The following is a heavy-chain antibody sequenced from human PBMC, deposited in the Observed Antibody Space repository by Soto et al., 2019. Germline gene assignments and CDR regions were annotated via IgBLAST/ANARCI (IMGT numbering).Heavy chain of an antibody. Sequence: GGSLRLSCAASGFSFSNYGMHWVRQAPGKGLEWVAVISYDGSNQYYADSVKGRFTISRDNSRNMLFLQMNSLRPDDTAVYYCARAPSGSYPEFDYWGQGTLVTVPQ. J-gene: IGHJ4*02. CDR3: ARAPSGSYPEFDY. CDR2: ISYDGSNQ. CDR1: GFSFSNYG. V-gene: IGHV3-30*19. D-gene: IGHD1-26*01.